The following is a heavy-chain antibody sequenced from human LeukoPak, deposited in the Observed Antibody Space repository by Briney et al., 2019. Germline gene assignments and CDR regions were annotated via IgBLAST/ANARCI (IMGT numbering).Heavy chain of an antibody. CDR3: ARAPSWRLTRTMRRLDY. Sequence: PLETLSLTPAVSVGSFSGSYWSSIPAPPGKGVEGIGEINRNGNTNYNPSLKSRVTISVDTSKNQFSLKLSSVTAADTAVYYCARAPSWRLTRTMRRLDYGGQGTLVTVSS. D-gene: IGHD3-10*01. CDR1: VGSFSGSY. J-gene: IGHJ4*02. V-gene: IGHV4-34*01. CDR2: INRNGNT.